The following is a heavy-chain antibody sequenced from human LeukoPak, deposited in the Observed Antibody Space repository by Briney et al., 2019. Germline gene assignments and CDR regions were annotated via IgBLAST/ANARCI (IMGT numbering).Heavy chain of an antibody. V-gene: IGHV1-8*01. Sequence: RASVKVSCKASGYTFTSYDINWVRQATGQRLEWMGWMNPNSGNTGYAQKFQGRVTMTRNTSISTAYMELSSLRSEDTAVYYCAREAAVPAAIGYYYYGMDVWGQGTTVTVSS. CDR2: MNPNSGNT. D-gene: IGHD2-2*01. J-gene: IGHJ6*02. CDR3: AREAAVPAAIGYYYYGMDV. CDR1: GYTFTSYD.